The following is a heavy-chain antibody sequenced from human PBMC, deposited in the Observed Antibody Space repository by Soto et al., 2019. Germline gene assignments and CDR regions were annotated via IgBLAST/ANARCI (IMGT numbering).Heavy chain of an antibody. Sequence: GGSLRLSCEASGFTFSKYAMIWVRRAPGKGQEWVSGITGSGLTIEHSASVQGRFTISRDNAKNTVYLQMNSLRAEDTAIYYCAKDDVSGDGWWLVSDWGQGTPVTVAS. CDR2: ITGSGLTI. V-gene: IGHV3-23*01. D-gene: IGHD2-21*02. CDR3: AKDDVSGDGWWLVSD. CDR1: GFTFSKYA. J-gene: IGHJ4*02.